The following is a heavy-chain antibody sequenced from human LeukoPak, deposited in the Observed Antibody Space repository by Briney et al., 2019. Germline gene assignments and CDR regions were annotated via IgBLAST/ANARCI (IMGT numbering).Heavy chain of an antibody. J-gene: IGHJ4*02. Sequence: AGGSLRLSCAASGFTLRSFSMNWVRQAPGKGLEWVSSISSRSSYIYYADSVKGRFTIPRDNAKNSLYLQMNSLRAEDTAVYYCARVPSDIVVVEPATPDFWGQGTLVTVSS. CDR2: ISSRSSYI. CDR3: ARVPSDIVVVEPATPDF. CDR1: GFTLRSFS. V-gene: IGHV3-21*01. D-gene: IGHD2-15*01.